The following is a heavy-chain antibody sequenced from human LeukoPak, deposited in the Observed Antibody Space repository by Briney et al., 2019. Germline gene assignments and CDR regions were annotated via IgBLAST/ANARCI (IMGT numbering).Heavy chain of an antibody. V-gene: IGHV3-30*18. J-gene: IGHJ3*02. CDR3: AKVTRPTYYYDSSSAFDI. D-gene: IGHD3-22*01. Sequence: PGRSLRLSCAASGFTFSSYGMHWVRQAPGKGLDWVAVISYDGSNKYYADSVKGRFTISRDNSKNTLYLQMNSLRAEDTAVYYCAKVTRPTYYYDSSSAFDIWGQGTMGTVSS. CDR1: GFTFSSYG. CDR2: ISYDGSNK.